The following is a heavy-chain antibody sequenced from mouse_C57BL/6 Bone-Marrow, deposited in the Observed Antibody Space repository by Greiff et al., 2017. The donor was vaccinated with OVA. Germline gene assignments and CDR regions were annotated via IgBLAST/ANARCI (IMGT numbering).Heavy chain of an antibody. D-gene: IGHD2-1*01. V-gene: IGHV1-47*01. CDR1: GYTFTTYP. CDR3: ANYYGLSYWYFDV. CDR2: FHPYNDDT. J-gene: IGHJ1*03. Sequence: VKLVESGAELVKPGASVKMSCKASGYTFTTYPIEWMKQNHGNSLEWIGNFHPYNDDTKYNEKFKGKATLTVEKSSSTVYLELSRLTSDDSAVYYCANYYGLSYWYFDVWGTGTTVTVSS.